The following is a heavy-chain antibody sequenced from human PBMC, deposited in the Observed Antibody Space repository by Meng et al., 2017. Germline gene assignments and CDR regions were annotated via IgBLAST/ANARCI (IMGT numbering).Heavy chain of an antibody. CDR2: ISAYNGNT. J-gene: IGHJ5*02. D-gene: IGHD2-15*01. CDR3: AREYCSGGSCYKGNGWFDP. CDR1: GYTFTSYG. Sequence: QVPLGQSGAGVKKPGASVKVSCKASGYTFTSYGISWVRQAPGQGLEWMGWISAYNGNTNYAQKFQGRVTITADKSTSTAYMELSSLRSEDTAVYYCAREYCSGGSCYKGNGWFDPWGQGTLVTVSS. V-gene: IGHV1-18*01.